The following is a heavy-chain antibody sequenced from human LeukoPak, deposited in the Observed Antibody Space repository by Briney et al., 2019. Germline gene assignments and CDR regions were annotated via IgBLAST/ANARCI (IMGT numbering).Heavy chain of an antibody. J-gene: IGHJ4*02. D-gene: IGHD1-26*01. CDR1: GGSFSGYY. Sequence: PSETLSLTCAVYGGSFSGYYWSWIRQPPGKGLEWIGEINHSGSTNYNPSLKSRVTISVDTSKNQFSLKLSSVTAADTAVYYCARGEWELPPLFDYWGQGTLVTVSS. V-gene: IGHV4-34*01. CDR2: INHSGST. CDR3: ARGEWELPPLFDY.